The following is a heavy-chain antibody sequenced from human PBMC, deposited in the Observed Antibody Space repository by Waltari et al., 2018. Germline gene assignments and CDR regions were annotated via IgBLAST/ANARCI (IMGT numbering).Heavy chain of an antibody. V-gene: IGHV4-59*08. CDR1: GVSITSYY. D-gene: IGHD6-13*01. CDR2: VSYSGST. Sequence: QVQLEESGPGLVKPSATLSLTCTVSGVSITSYYCSWIRQSPGRGLEWIGYVSYSGSTNYNPSLKSRVAMSVDRAKHQFSLHLSSVTAPDTAVYYCAGHIVPAAAPDYWGQGTLVTVSS. J-gene: IGHJ4*02. CDR3: AGHIVPAAAPDY.